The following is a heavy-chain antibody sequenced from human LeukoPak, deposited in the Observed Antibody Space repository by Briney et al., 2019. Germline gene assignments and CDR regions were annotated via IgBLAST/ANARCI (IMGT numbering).Heavy chain of an antibody. J-gene: IGHJ6*02. CDR2: INHSGST. CDR3: ARGRNYYYYGMDV. V-gene: IGHV4-39*07. CDR1: GGSIRSSYYY. Sequence: SETLSLTCTVSGGSIRSSYYYWGWIRQPPGKGLEWIGEINHSGSTNYNPSLKSRVTISVDTTKNQFSLKLSSVTAADTAVYYCARGRNYYYYGMDVWGQGTTVTVSS.